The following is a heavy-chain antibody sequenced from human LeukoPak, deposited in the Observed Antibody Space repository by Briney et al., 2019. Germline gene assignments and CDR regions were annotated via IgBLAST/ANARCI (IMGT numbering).Heavy chain of an antibody. CDR1: GFTFSGRW. V-gene: IGHV3-15*01. J-gene: IGHJ4*02. CDR2: IKSKTDGGTT. D-gene: IGHD6-19*01. CDR3: TTVLLRIAVVGTLLP. Sequence: PGGSLRLSCAASGFTFSGRWMSWLRQAPGKGLEWVGRIKSKTDGGTTDYAAPVKGRFTISRDDSKNTLYLQMNSLKTEDTAVYYCTTVLLRIAVVGTLLPWGQGTLVTVSS.